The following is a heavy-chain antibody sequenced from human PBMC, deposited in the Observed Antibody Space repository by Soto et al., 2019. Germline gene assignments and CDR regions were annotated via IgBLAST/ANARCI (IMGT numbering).Heavy chain of an antibody. CDR3: ARAPGDYYGMDV. V-gene: IGHV4-31*03. Sequence: SETLSLTCTVSGGSISRGGYYWSWIRQHPGKGLEWIGYIYYSGSTYYNPFLKSRVTISVDTSKNQFSLKLSSVTAADTAVYYCARAPGDYYGMDVWGQGTTVTVSS. CDR2: IYYSGST. D-gene: IGHD7-27*01. J-gene: IGHJ6*02. CDR1: GGSISRGGYY.